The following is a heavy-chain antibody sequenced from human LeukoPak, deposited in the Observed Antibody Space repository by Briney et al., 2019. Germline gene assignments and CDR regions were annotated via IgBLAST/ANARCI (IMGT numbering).Heavy chain of an antibody. J-gene: IGHJ6*02. CDR3: ARTYCSSTSCFNDYYYGMDV. V-gene: IGHV3-21*01. CDR2: ISSSSSYI. Sequence: GGSLRLSCAASGFTFSSYSMNWVRQAPGKGLEWVSSISSSSSYIYYADSVKGRFTISRDNAKNSLYLQMNSLRAEDTAVYYCARTYCSSTSCFNDYYYGMDVWGQGTTVTVSS. D-gene: IGHD2-2*01. CDR1: GFTFSSYS.